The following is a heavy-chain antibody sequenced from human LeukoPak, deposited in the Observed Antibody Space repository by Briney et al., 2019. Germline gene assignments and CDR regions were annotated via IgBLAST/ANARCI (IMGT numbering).Heavy chain of an antibody. CDR3: AKERGYNWGYFDY. Sequence: GGSLRLSCAASGFTFGSYAMSWVRQAPGKGLEWVSAISGSGGSTYYADSVKGRFTISRDNSKNTLYLQMKSLRAEDTAVYYCAKERGYNWGYFDYWGQGTLVTVSS. D-gene: IGHD1-1*01. CDR2: ISGSGGST. J-gene: IGHJ4*02. CDR1: GFTFGSYA. V-gene: IGHV3-23*01.